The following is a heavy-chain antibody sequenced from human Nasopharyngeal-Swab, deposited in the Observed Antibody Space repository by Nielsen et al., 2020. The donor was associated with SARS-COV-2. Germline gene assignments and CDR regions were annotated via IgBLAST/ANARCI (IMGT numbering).Heavy chain of an antibody. CDR2: IYTSGST. CDR3: ARGYYYDSSGFFDY. CDR1: GGSFSSYY. V-gene: IGHV4-59*10. D-gene: IGHD3-22*01. Sequence: SETLSLTCAVYGGSFSSYYWSWIRQPAGKGLEWIGRIYTSGSTNYNPSLKSRVTISVDTSKNQFSLKLSSVTAADTAVYYCARGYYYDSSGFFDYWGQGTLVTVSS. J-gene: IGHJ4*02.